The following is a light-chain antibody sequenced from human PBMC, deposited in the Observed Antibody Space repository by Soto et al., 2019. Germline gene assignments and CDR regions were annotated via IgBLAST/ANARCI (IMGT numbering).Light chain of an antibody. V-gene: IGLV2-14*03. CDR1: SSDIGAYNF. CDR2: DVN. CDR3: TSWTTSTSMI. Sequence: QSALTQPASVSGSPGQSITISCTGTSSDIGAYNFFSWYQQPPGKAPKLMLYDVNIRPSGVSNRFSGSKSGNTASLTNSGLQAEEEAEYFCTSWTTSTSMIFGGGTKLTVL. J-gene: IGLJ2*01.